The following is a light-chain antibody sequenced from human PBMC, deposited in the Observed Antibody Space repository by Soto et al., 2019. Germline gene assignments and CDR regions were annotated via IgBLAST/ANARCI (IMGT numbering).Light chain of an antibody. V-gene: IGKV3-15*01. CDR2: GAS. Sequence: EIVMTQSPATLSVSPGGRATLSCMASQSISDTLARYQQKPGQAPRLLIHGASTRATGFPARFSGSGSGTDFTLTISSLQSEDFAVYYCQQYNNWPWTFGQGTKVDI. CDR3: QQYNNWPWT. J-gene: IGKJ1*01. CDR1: QSISDT.